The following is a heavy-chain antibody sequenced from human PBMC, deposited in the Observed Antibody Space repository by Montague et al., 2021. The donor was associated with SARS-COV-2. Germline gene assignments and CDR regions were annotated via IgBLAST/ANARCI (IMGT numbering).Heavy chain of an antibody. CDR1: GGSISGYY. D-gene: IGHD3-10*01. Sequence: SETLSLICTVSGGSISGYYWSWIRQAPGKELEWIAYISYRGNTSYNPSLKSRVTISLEESKSQFSLKLSSVTAADTAVYFCGRTPGRGGMDVWGQGTTVTVS. V-gene: IGHV4-59*01. J-gene: IGHJ6*02. CDR3: GRTPGRGGMDV. CDR2: ISYRGNT.